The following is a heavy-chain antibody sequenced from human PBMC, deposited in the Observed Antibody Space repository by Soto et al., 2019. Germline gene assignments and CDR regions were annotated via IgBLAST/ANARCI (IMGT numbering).Heavy chain of an antibody. CDR1: RVSINSYY. D-gene: IGHD3-3*01. CDR2: IYRSGSD. J-gene: IGHJ5*02. CDR3: ARGQRFSDWFDP. V-gene: IGHV4-4*07. Sequence: NPSKTLSLTFTVSRVSINSYYWTWIRQPAGKRMEWIGRIYRSGSDKHNPSLQSRFTMSLDTSKNQFSLRLTSVTAADTAVYYCARGQRFSDWFDPWGQGTLVTVSS.